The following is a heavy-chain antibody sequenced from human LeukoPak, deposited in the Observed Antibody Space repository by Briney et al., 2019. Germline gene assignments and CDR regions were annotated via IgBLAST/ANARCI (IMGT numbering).Heavy chain of an antibody. D-gene: IGHD3-22*01. CDR3: ARTTITMIALFYY. J-gene: IGHJ4*02. CDR2: MNPNSGNT. V-gene: IGHV1-8*01. CDR1: GYTFTSYD. Sequence: GASVKVPCKASGYTFTSYDINWVRQATGQGLEWMGWMNPNSGNTGYAQKFQGRVTMTRNTSIGTAYMELSSLRSEDTAVYYCARTTITMIALFYYWGQGTLVTVSS.